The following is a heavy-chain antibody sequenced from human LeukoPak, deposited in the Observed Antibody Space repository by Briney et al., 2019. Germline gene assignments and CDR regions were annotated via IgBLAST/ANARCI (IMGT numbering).Heavy chain of an antibody. D-gene: IGHD3-10*01. Sequence: ASVKVSCKASGYTFTGYYMHWVRQAPGQGLEWMGWINPNSGGTNYAQKFQGRVTMTRDTSISTAYMELSRLRSDDTAVYYCARGSSYYGSGRYYYYYYYMDVWGKGTTVTVSS. CDR1: GYTFTGYY. CDR3: ARGSSYYGSGRYYYYYYYMDV. CDR2: INPNSGGT. J-gene: IGHJ6*03. V-gene: IGHV1-2*02.